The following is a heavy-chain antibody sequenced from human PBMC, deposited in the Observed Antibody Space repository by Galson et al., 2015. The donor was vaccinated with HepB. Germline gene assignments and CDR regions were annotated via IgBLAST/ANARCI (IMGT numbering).Heavy chain of an antibody. J-gene: IGHJ3*01. D-gene: IGHD2-8*01. V-gene: IGHV3-48*01. CDR3: AKDHFDCSNGVCPHDALDV. Sequence: SLRLSCAASGFPFGRHSLNWVRQAPGRGLEWLAYISHNSKEIYYADSVEGRFTVSRDNGKKSLYLQMNSLTSEDTATYYCAKDHFDCSNGVCPHDALDVWGQGTMVTVSS. CDR2: ISHNSKEI. CDR1: GFPFGRHS.